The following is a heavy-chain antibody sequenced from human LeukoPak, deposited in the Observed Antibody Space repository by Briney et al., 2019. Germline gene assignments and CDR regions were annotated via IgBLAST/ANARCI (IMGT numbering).Heavy chain of an antibody. V-gene: IGHV4-39*01. J-gene: IGHJ4*02. Sequence: KTSETLSLTCAVSGGSISSRSYYWGWIRQPPGKGLEWIGSIYYSGSTYYNPSLKSRVTISVDTSKNQFSLKLSSVTAADTAVYYCASVVRYSDYGFDYWGQGTLVTVSS. CDR2: IYYSGST. D-gene: IGHD4-11*01. CDR1: GGSISSRSYY. CDR3: ASVVRYSDYGFDY.